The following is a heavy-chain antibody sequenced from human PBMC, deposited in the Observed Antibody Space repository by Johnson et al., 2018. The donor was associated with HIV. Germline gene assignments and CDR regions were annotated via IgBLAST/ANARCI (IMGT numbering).Heavy chain of an antibody. V-gene: IGHV3-30*02. J-gene: IGHJ3*02. CDR2: LRYDGRNK. CDR3: ARGGYYESSGSAFDI. Sequence: QMLLVESGGGLVQPGGSLRLSCAASGFTFSSYGMHWVRQAPGKGLEWVAFLRYDGRNKYYADSVKGRFTISRDNSKNTLYLQMNSLRAEDTAVYYCARGGYYESSGSAFDIWGQGTMVTVSS. CDR1: GFTFSSYG. D-gene: IGHD3-22*01.